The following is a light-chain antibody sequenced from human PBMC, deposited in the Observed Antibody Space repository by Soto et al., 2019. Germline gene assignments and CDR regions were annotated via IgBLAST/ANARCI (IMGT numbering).Light chain of an antibody. CDR1: SSNIGAGYD. CDR2: GNT. J-gene: IGLJ1*01. V-gene: IGLV1-40*01. Sequence: QSVLTQPPSVSGAPGQRVTISCTGSSSNIGAGYDVQWYQQLPGTAPKLLMYGNTNRPSGVPDRFSGSKSGTSASLAITGLQAEDDSDYYCQSYDSNPTALHVFGTGTEVTDL. CDR3: QSYDSNPTALHV.